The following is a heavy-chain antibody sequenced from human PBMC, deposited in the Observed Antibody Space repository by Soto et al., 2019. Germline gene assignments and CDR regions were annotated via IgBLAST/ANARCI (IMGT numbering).Heavy chain of an antibody. CDR3: ARSRSPFYFYMDV. V-gene: IGHV1-8*01. Sequence: DSVKGSCKASGYTFTSYGINWWRQATGQGLEWMGWMNPNSGNTGYAQKFQGRVTMTRNTYISTAYMELSSLRSEDTAVYFCARSRSPFYFYMDVWGKATTVTVPS. CDR2: MNPNSGNT. CDR1: GYTFTSYG. J-gene: IGHJ6*03.